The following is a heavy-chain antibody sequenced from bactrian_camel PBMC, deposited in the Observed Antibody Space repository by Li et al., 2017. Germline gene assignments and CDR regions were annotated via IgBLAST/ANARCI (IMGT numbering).Heavy chain of an antibody. CDR2: FDFDGPP. CDR3: AAQPGLQVVNNRKIYVRTENFRY. J-gene: IGHJ4*01. V-gene: IGHV3S55*01. D-gene: IGHD1*01. Sequence: HVQLVESGGGSVQAGGSLRISCAVSGYSGYCMGWFRQAPGKEREAVANFDFDGPPNYVDAVKGRFTISKDNAKNTLYLQMNNLKPEDTAMYYCAAQPGLQVVNNRKIYVRTENFRYWGQGTQVTV. CDR1: GYSGYC.